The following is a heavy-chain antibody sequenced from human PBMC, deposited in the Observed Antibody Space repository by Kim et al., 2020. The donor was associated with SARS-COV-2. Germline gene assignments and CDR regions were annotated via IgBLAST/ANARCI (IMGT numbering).Heavy chain of an antibody. D-gene: IGHD6-13*01. V-gene: IGHV3-23*01. Sequence: YADSVKGRFTISRDNSKNTLYLQMNSLRAEDTAVYYCAKDHSSSWYCIDYWGQGTLVTVSS. J-gene: IGHJ4*02. CDR3: AKDHSSSWYCIDY.